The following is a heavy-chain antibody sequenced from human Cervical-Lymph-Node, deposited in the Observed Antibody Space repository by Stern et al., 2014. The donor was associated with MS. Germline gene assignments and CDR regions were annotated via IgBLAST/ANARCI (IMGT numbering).Heavy chain of an antibody. CDR3: VRGDTTWHYFYYGLDV. Sequence: QVQLVQSGAEVKKPGAAVKVSCKASGYTFTSYYMHWVRQAPGQGLEWMGVITPRFNNATYTQSFQDRVTLTRDTSTATVYMELSSLRFADTAVYYCVRGDTTWHYFYYGLDVWGQGTTVTVSS. D-gene: IGHD1-14*01. V-gene: IGHV1-46*03. CDR2: ITPRFNNA. CDR1: GYTFTSYY. J-gene: IGHJ6*02.